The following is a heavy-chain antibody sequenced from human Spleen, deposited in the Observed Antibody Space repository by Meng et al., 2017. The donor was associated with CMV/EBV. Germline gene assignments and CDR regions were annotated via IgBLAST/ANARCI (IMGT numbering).Heavy chain of an antibody. J-gene: IGHJ4*02. CDR3: AREFYFFGSNYYPHYFDS. CDR2: VSPKSGGT. CDR1: GYTFTDNY. V-gene: IGHV1-2*02. Sequence: ASVQVSCKASGYTFTDNYLHWVRQAPGQGLEWVGWVSPKSGGTNYSQKFQGRVTMTRDTSMRTAYMELRRLRSDDTAVYFCAREFYFFGSNYYPHYFDSWGQGTLVTVSS. D-gene: IGHD3-3*01.